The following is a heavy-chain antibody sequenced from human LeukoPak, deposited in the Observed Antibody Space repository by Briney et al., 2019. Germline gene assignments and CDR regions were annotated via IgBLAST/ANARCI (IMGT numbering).Heavy chain of an antibody. V-gene: IGHV1-69*06. D-gene: IGHD3-10*01. Sequence: ASVKVSCKASGGTFSSYAISWVRQAPGQGLEWMRGIIPIFGTANYAQKFQGRVTITADKSTSTAYMELSSLRSEDTAVYYCARKAYGSGAYYFDYWGQGTLVTVSS. CDR1: GGTFSSYA. CDR3: ARKAYGSGAYYFDY. CDR2: IIPIFGTA. J-gene: IGHJ4*02.